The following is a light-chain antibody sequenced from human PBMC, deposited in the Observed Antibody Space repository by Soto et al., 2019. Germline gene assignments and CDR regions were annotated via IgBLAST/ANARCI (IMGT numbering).Light chain of an antibody. CDR2: SAS. CDR3: QQTRSFPLT. V-gene: IGKV1-12*01. CDR1: QAITSW. Sequence: DIHVTQSPSSVSASVGDRVTITCRASQAITSWLAWYQQQPGRAPKLLIYSASSLQSAAPSRFAGSGSGTDFTLTITSLQPDDAAVYYCQQTRSFPLTFGGGTKVEI. J-gene: IGKJ4*01.